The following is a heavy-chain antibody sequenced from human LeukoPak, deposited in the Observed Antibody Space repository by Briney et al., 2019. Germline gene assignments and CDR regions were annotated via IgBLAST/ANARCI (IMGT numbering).Heavy chain of an antibody. D-gene: IGHD1-26*01. V-gene: IGHV3-23*01. CDR2: IRTSSSAT. CDR1: GFTFGSYA. Sequence: GGSRRLSCAGSGFTFGSYAINWVRQAPGKGLEWVSAIRTSSSATYYADSVKGRFATSRDDSRSTVFLQMNSLRAEDTAVYYCARGRVGALLHALDIWGQGTWVAVSS. J-gene: IGHJ3*02. CDR3: ARGRVGALLHALDI.